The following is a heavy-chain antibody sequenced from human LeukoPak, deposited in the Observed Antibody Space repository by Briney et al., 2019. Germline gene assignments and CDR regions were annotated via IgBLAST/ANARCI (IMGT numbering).Heavy chain of an antibody. J-gene: IGHJ6*03. CDR2: INPNSGGT. CDR3: ARDGMFYYGSGSYSDHYYYMDV. V-gene: IGHV1-2*02. D-gene: IGHD3-10*01. Sequence: ASVKVSCKASGYTFTTYAMNWVRQAPGQGLEWMGWINPNSGGTNYAQKFQGRVTMTRDTSISTAYMELSRLRSDDTAVYYCARDGMFYYGSGSYSDHYYYMDVWGKGTTVTISS. CDR1: GYTFTTYA.